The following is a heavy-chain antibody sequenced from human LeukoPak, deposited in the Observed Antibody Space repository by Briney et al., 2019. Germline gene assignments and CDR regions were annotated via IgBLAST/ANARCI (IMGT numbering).Heavy chain of an antibody. CDR3: VKDPESVVRGVFGY. CDR1: EFTFSNYA. CDR2: VSYDGSSI. V-gene: IGHV3-30*04. Sequence: GGSLRLSCSASEFTFSNYAMHWVRQAPGKGLEWVAVVSYDGSSIYYADSVKGRFTISRDNSKNTLYLQMNSLRGEDTAVYYCVKDPESVVRGVFGYWGQGTLVTVSS. J-gene: IGHJ4*02. D-gene: IGHD3-10*01.